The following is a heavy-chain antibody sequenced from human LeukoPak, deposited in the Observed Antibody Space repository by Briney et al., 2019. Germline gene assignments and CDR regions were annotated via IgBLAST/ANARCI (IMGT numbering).Heavy chain of an antibody. J-gene: IGHJ6*02. V-gene: IGHV3-7*02. CDR1: GFTFRNYW. CDR3: VSVYLDA. D-gene: IGHD3-16*02. Sequence: TGGSLRLPCAVSGFTFRNYWINWVRQAPGKGLEWVAQIKEDGSVQKYVDSVKGRFTISRDNAKNSLYLQMDSLRAEDTAVYYCVSVYLDAWGQGATVTVSS. CDR2: IKEDGSVQ.